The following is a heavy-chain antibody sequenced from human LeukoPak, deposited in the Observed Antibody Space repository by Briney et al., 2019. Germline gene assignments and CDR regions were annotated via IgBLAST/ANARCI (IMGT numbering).Heavy chain of an antibody. J-gene: IGHJ3*02. V-gene: IGHV1-2*02. CDR1: GYTFTTYY. D-gene: IGHD3-22*01. CDR2: INPNSGGT. Sequence: ASVKVSCKASGYTFTTYYMHWVRQAPGQGLEWMGWINPNSGGTNYAQKFQGRVTMTRDTSISTAYMELSRLRSDDTAVYYCARGRSMIVVVRDAFDIWGQGTMVTVSS. CDR3: ARGRSMIVVVRDAFDI.